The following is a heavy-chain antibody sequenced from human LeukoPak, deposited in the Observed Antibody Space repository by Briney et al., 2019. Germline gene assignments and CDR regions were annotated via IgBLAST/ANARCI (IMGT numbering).Heavy chain of an antibody. Sequence: GGSLRLSCAASGFTFSSYSMNWVRQAPRKGLEWVSSISSSSSYIYYADSVKGRFTISRDNAKNSLYLQMNSLRAEDTAVYYCARDSGLYFYDSSGYSVSDAWGQGTLVTVSS. J-gene: IGHJ5*02. CDR1: GFTFSSYS. CDR2: ISSSSSYI. CDR3: ARDSGLYFYDSSGYSVSDA. D-gene: IGHD3-22*01. V-gene: IGHV3-21*01.